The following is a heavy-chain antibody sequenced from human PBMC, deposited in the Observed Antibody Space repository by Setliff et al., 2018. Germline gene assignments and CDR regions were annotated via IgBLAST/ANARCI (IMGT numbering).Heavy chain of an antibody. Sequence: PSETLSLTCTVSGGSISSSSYYWGWIRQPPGKGLEWIGSIYYSGSTYYNPSLKSRVTISVDTSKNQFSLKLSSVTAADTAVYYCARGRVEMATITPFDYWGQGTLGTVS. CDR2: IYYSGST. J-gene: IGHJ4*02. V-gene: IGHV4-39*07. D-gene: IGHD5-12*01. CDR3: ARGRVEMATITPFDY. CDR1: GGSISSSSYY.